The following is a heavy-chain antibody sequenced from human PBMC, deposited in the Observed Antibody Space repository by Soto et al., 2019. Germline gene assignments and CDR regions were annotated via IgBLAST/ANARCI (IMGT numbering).Heavy chain of an antibody. CDR3: ARDSRGGAARRPTFYY. CDR2: IGRSGETI. Sequence: PGGSLRLSCVVSGFTFSSFEMNWVRQTPGKGLERLSYIGRSGETIYYANSVKGRFTISRDNAKSSLFLQMNGLRDEDTGIYYCARDSRGGAARRPTFYYWGRGTLVTVSP. CDR1: GFTFSSFE. D-gene: IGHD6-6*01. V-gene: IGHV3-48*03. J-gene: IGHJ4*02.